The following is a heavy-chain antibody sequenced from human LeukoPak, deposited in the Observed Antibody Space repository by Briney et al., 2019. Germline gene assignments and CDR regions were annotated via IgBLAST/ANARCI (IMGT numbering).Heavy chain of an antibody. CDR3: AKVSALYYDSSGYIDH. J-gene: IGHJ4*02. CDR2: ISWDGGST. Sequence: PGGSLRLSCAASGFTFDDYAMHWVRQAPGKGLEWVSLISWDGGSTYYADSVKGRFTISRDNSKNSLYLQMNSLRAEDTALYYCAKVSALYYDSSGYIDHWGQRTLVTVSS. V-gene: IGHV3-43D*03. D-gene: IGHD3-22*01. CDR1: GFTFDDYA.